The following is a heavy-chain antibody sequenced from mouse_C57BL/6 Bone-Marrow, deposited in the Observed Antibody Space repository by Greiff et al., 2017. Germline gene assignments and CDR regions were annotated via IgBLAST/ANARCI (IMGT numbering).Heavy chain of an antibody. D-gene: IGHD2-4*01. Sequence: QVQLKESGAELARPGASVKMSCKASGYTFTSYTMHWVKQRPGQGLEWIGYINPSSGYTKYNQKFKDKATLTADKSSSTAYMQLSSLTSEDSAVYYCARNDYDAWFAYWGQGTLVTVSA. V-gene: IGHV1-4*01. J-gene: IGHJ3*01. CDR1: GYTFTSYT. CDR2: INPSSGYT. CDR3: ARNDYDAWFAY.